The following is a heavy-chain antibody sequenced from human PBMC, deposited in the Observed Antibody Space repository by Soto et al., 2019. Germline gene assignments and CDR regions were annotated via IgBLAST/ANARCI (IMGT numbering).Heavy chain of an antibody. Sequence: GGSLRLSCAASGFTFSSYAMSWVRQAPGKGLEWVSAISGSGGSTYYADSVKGRFTISRDNSKNTLYLQMNSLRAEDTAVYYCAKVLVPGPMVRGDYFDYWGQGTLVTVSS. J-gene: IGHJ4*02. V-gene: IGHV3-23*01. CDR3: AKVLVPGPMVRGDYFDY. D-gene: IGHD3-10*01. CDR1: GFTFSSYA. CDR2: ISGSGGST.